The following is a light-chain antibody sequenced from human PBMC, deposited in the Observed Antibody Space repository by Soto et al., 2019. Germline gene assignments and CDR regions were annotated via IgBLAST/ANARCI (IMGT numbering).Light chain of an antibody. Sequence: QSVLTQPPSVSGSPGQSVTISCTGTSSDVGNYNRVSWYQQPPGTAPKLMIYEVSNRPSGVPDRFSGSKSGNTASLTISGLQAEDEADYYCSSYTSSSTWVFGGGTKLT. V-gene: IGLV2-18*02. CDR2: EVS. CDR1: SSDVGNYNR. J-gene: IGLJ3*02. CDR3: SSYTSSSTWV.